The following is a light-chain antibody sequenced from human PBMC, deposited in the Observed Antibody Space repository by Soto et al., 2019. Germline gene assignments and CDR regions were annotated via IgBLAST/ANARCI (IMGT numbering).Light chain of an antibody. CDR2: SNN. CDR3: QSYDSSLSGPVV. CDR1: SSNIEAGYD. V-gene: IGLV1-40*01. J-gene: IGLJ2*01. Sequence: QSVLTQPPSVSGAPGQRVTISCTGSSSNIEAGYDVHWYQQPPGTAPKLLIYSNNNRPSGVPERFSGSKSGTSASLAITGLRPEDEADYYCQSYDSSLSGPVVFGGGTKLTVL.